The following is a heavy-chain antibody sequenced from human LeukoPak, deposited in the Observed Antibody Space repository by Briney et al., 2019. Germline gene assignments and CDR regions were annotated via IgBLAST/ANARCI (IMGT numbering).Heavy chain of an antibody. CDR3: ARHDRQWLVRGLYYFDY. CDR1: GFTFSSYE. CDR2: ISSSGSTI. D-gene: IGHD6-19*01. V-gene: IGHV3-48*03. Sequence: GGSLRLSCAASGFTFSSYEMNWVRQAPGKGLEWVSYISSSGSTIYYADSVKGRFTISRDNAKNSLYLQMNSLRAEDTAVYYCARHDRQWLVRGLYYFDYWGQGTLVTVSS. J-gene: IGHJ4*02.